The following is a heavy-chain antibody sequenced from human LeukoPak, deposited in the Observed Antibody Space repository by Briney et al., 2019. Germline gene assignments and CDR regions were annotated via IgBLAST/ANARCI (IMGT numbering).Heavy chain of an antibody. CDR3: ARDHYYDSSKGWVDY. D-gene: IGHD3-22*01. CDR2: INWNGGST. V-gene: IGHV3-20*04. Sequence: GGSLRLSCAASGFTFDDYGMSWVRQAPGKGLEWVSGINWNGGSTGYADSVKGRFTTSRDNAKNSLYLQMNSLRAEDTAVYFCARDHYYDSSKGWVDYWGQGTLVTVSS. J-gene: IGHJ4*02. CDR1: GFTFDDYG.